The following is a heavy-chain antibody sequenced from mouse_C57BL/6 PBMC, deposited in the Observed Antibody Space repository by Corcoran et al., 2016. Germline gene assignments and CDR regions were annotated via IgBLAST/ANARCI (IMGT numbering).Heavy chain of an antibody. CDR1: GFNFKDYY. CDR3: APITTVVAGFDY. J-gene: IGHJ2*01. CDR2: IDPEDGET. D-gene: IGHD1-1*01. V-gene: IGHV14-2*01. Sequence: EVQLQQSGAELVKPGASVKFSCTASGFNFKDYYMHWVKQRTEHGLECLGRIDPEDGETKYAPKFQGKATITADTSSNTAYLQLSSLTSEDTGVDYCAPITTVVAGFDYWGQGATLTVSS.